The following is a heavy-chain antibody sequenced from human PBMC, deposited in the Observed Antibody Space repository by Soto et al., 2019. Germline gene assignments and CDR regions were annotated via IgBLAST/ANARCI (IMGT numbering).Heavy chain of an antibody. CDR1: GFTFSSYA. CDR3: SPSLDY. CDR2: ISGSGGST. V-gene: IGHV3-23*01. Sequence: PGGSLRLSCAASGFTFSSYAMSWVRQAPGKGLEWVSAISGSGGSTYYIDSVKGRFTISRDNAKNSLYLQMSSLTAEDSALYYCSPSLDYWGQGTLVTVSS. J-gene: IGHJ4*02.